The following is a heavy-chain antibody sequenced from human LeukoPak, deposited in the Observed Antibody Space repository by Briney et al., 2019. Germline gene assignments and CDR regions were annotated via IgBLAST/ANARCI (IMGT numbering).Heavy chain of an antibody. J-gene: IGHJ5*02. CDR3: ARVGITMVRGVIMWANWFDP. CDR1: GFTFSIYW. V-gene: IGHV3-7*03. Sequence: GGALRLSCAASGFTFSIYWMSWVRQAPGKGPQWVASIKQDGSEKYYVASVKGRFNISRDNAKNSLYLQINSLRAEDTAVYYCARVGITMVRGVIMWANWFDPWGQGTLVTVSS. D-gene: IGHD3-10*01. CDR2: IKQDGSEK.